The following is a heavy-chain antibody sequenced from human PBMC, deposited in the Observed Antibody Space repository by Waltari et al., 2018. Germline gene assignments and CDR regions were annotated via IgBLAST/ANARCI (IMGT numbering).Heavy chain of an antibody. CDR1: GGSISSSSYY. Sequence: QLQLQESGPGLVKPSETLSLTCTVSGGSISSSSYYWGWIRQPPGRGLEWIGSIYYSGMTYYTPYLKSRVTISVDTSKNQFSLKLSSVTAADTAVYYCARKHSSSWSGPNWFDPWGQGTLVTVSS. J-gene: IGHJ5*02. D-gene: IGHD6-13*01. V-gene: IGHV4-39*01. CDR3: ARKHSSSWSGPNWFDP. CDR2: IYYSGMT.